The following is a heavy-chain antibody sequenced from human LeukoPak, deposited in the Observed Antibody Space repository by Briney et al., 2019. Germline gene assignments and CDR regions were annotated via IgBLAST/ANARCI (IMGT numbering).Heavy chain of an antibody. CDR3: ARDLTQTGTTPRGWFDP. V-gene: IGHV3-23*01. D-gene: IGHD1-7*01. J-gene: IGHJ5*02. Sequence: PGGSLRLSCAASGFTFSSYAMSWVRQAPGKGLEWVSAISGSGGSTYYADSVKGRFTISRDNSKNTLYLQMNSLRAEDTAVYYCARDLTQTGTTPRGWFDPWGQGTLVTVSS. CDR1: GFTFSSYA. CDR2: ISGSGGST.